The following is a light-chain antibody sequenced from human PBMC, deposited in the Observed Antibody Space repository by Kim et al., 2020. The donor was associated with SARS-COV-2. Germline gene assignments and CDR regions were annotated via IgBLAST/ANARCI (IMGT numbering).Light chain of an antibody. Sequence: QSITITCTGTSSDVGGYNYVSWYQQHPGKAPKRMIYDVSNRPSGVSNRFSGSKSGNTASLTISGLQAEDEADYYCSSYTSSSTLHVFGTGTKVTVL. J-gene: IGLJ1*01. CDR3: SSYTSSSTLHV. CDR1: SSDVGGYNY. V-gene: IGLV2-14*03. CDR2: DVS.